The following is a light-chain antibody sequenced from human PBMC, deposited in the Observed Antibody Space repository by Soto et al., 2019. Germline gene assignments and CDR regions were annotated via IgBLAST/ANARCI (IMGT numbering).Light chain of an antibody. J-gene: IGLJ1*01. CDR1: SSGSVASNY. V-gene: IGLV2-14*01. Sequence: LTQPHSVSESPGKTVTISCTRSSGSVASNYVQWYQQHPGKAPKLMIYDVSNRPSGVSNRFSGSKSGNTATLTISGLQGEDEAEYYCSSYTGGSTYVFGTGTKVTVL. CDR3: SSYTGGSTYV. CDR2: DVS.